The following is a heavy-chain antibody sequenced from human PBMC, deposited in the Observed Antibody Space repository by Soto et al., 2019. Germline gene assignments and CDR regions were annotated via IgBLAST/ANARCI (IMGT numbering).Heavy chain of an antibody. D-gene: IGHD2-15*01. CDR1: GVNFISYC. V-gene: IGHV3-48*01. J-gene: IGHJ4*02. Sequence: GGSLRLSCAVSGVNFISYCMHWVRQAPGKGLEWVSYISSSSSTIYYADSVKGRFTISRDNAKNSLYLQMNSLRAEDTAVYYCAGVGYCSGGSCYGFGYWGQGTLVPVSS. CDR2: ISSSSSTI. CDR3: AGVGYCSGGSCYGFGY.